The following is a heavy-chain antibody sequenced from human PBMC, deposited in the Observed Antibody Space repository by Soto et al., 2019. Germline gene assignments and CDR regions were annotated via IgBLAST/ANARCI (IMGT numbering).Heavy chain of an antibody. Sequence: AGSLRIPCAASVFPFSTYVMAWVRRAPGQGLEWVSVVSSGGGTHYADSVKGRFTVSRDNSKNTLSLQMNSLRADDTAVYYCAKRRGAGGHFDYWGQGALVTVSS. J-gene: IGHJ4*02. CDR2: VSSGGGT. D-gene: IGHD2-15*01. CDR1: VFPFSTYV. V-gene: IGHV3-23*01. CDR3: AKRRGAGGHFDY.